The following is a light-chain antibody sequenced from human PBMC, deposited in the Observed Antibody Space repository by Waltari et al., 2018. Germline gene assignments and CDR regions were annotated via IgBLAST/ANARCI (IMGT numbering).Light chain of an antibody. J-gene: IGKJ2*03. CDR3: QQHDNSPYS. Sequence: DIQMTQSPSSLSASVGDRVTITCRASQGISNWLAWYQQKPGKAPKLLIYRASNLETGVPARCSGSGSGTDFTLTISSLQPEDIATYYCQQHDNSPYSFGQGTKVEIK. CDR2: RAS. V-gene: IGKV1-33*01. CDR1: QGISNW.